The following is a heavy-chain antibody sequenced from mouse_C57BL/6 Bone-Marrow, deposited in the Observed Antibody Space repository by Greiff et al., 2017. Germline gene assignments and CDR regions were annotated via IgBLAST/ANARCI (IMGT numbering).Heavy chain of an antibody. CDR1: GYTFTSYT. CDR3: ASLYGLDY. CDR2: INPSSGYT. V-gene: IGHV1-4*01. Sequence: VQLQQSGAELARPGASVKMSCKASGYTFTSYTMHWVKQRPGQGLDWIGYINPSSGYTKYNHKFKDKATLTADKSSSTAYMQLSSLTSEDSAVYYCASLYGLDYWCQGTTLTVSS. J-gene: IGHJ2*01. D-gene: IGHD1-1*01.